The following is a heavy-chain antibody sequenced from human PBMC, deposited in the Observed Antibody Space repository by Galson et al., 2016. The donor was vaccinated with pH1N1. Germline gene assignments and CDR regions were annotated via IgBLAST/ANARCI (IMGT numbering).Heavy chain of an antibody. J-gene: IGHJ5*02. CDR2: INPKSGAT. CDR1: GYTFSGSY. D-gene: IGHD5-12*01. V-gene: IGHV1-2*02. Sequence: SVKVSCKASGYTFSGSYIHWVRQAPGQGLEWMGWINPKSGATNDAQKFRGRFTMTRDTSINTVYMDLTSLTSDDTAFYLCAREGSGYDFWFDPWGQGTLVTVSS. CDR3: AREGSGYDFWFDP.